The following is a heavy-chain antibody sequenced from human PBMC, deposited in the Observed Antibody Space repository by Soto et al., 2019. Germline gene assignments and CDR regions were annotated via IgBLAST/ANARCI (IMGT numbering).Heavy chain of an antibody. J-gene: IGHJ4*02. V-gene: IGHV3-11*01. CDR2: ISSSGSTI. D-gene: IGHD1-26*01. CDR3: ARDRVQWELSNFDY. Sequence: GGSLRLSCAASGFTFSDYYMSWIRQAPGKGLEWVSYISSSGSTIYYADSVKGRFTISRDNAKNSLYLQMNSLRAEDTAVYYCARDRVQWELSNFDYWGQGTLVTVSS. CDR1: GFTFSDYY.